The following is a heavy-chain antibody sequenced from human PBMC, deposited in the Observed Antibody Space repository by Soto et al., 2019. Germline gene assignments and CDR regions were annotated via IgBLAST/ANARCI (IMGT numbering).Heavy chain of an antibody. CDR1: GFTFSSNS. Sequence: EVQLLESGGGLVQPGGSLKLSCAASGFTFSSNSMSWVRQAPGKGLEWVSGISGRGGSTYYANSVRGRFTISRDNSKSTLYLQMHGLRAEDTAVYYCAKSRGDSWTTYYFDYWGQGSLVTVSS. CDR2: ISGRGGST. D-gene: IGHD4-17*01. V-gene: IGHV3-23*01. CDR3: AKSRGDSWTTYYFDY. J-gene: IGHJ4*02.